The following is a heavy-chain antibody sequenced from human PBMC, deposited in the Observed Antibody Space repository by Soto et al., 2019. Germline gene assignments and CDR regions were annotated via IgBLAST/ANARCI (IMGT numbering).Heavy chain of an antibody. J-gene: IGHJ6*02. CDR1: GFTFSSYA. V-gene: IGHV3-30-3*01. D-gene: IGHD1-20*01. Sequence: PGGSLRLSCAASGFTFSSYAMHWVRQALGKGLEWVAVISYDGSNKYYADSVKGRFTISRDNSKNTLYLQMNSLRAEDTAVYYCARDLSPYTGYYYGMDVWGQGTTVTVSS. CDR3: ARDLSPYTGYYYGMDV. CDR2: ISYDGSNK.